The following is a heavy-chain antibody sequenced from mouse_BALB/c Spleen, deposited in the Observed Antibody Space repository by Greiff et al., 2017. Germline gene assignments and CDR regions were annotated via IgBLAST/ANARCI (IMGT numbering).Heavy chain of an antibody. Sequence: EVKLMESGGGLVQPGGSRKLSCAASGFTFSSFGMHWVRQAPEKGLEWVAYISSGSSTNYYADTVKGRFTISRDNPKNTLFLQMTSLRSEDTAMYYCARSIGTTWFAYWGQGTLVTVSA. V-gene: IGHV5-17*02. CDR1: GFTFSSFG. CDR3: ARSIGTTWFAY. J-gene: IGHJ3*01. D-gene: IGHD2-14*01. CDR2: ISSGSSTN.